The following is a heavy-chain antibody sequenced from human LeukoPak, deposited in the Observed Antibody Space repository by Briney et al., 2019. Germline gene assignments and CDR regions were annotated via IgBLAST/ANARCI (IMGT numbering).Heavy chain of an antibody. Sequence: GESLKISCKGSGYIFTHNWIGWVRQMPGKGLEWMGIIYPGDSDTRYSPSFEGQVTISVDKSISTAYLQWSSLKASDTAMYYCARQTRDGSGSRGHSFDFWGQGTLVTVSS. V-gene: IGHV5-51*01. J-gene: IGHJ4*02. CDR1: GYIFTHNW. CDR2: IYPGDSDT. CDR3: ARQTRDGSGSRGHSFDF. D-gene: IGHD3-10*01.